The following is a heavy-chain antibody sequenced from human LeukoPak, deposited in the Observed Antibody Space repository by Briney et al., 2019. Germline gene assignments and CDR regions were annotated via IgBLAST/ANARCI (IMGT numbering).Heavy chain of an antibody. CDR2: IFTSGST. V-gene: IGHV4-4*07. J-gene: IGHJ5*02. D-gene: IGHD1-20*01. CDR1: GGSISSYY. CDR3: ARDPSITGTPGWFDP. Sequence: SETLSLTCTVSGGSISSYYWSWIRQPAGKGLEWIGRIFTSGSTDYNPSLKSRVTISVDTSKNQFSLKLSSVTAADTAVYYCARDPSITGTPGWFDPWGQGTLVTVSS.